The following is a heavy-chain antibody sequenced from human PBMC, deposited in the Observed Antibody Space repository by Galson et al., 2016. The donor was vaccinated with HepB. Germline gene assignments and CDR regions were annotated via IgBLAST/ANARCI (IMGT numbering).Heavy chain of an antibody. J-gene: IGHJ5*02. Sequence: SETLSLTCAVYGGSFSGYYWSWIRQPPGKGLEWIGEINHSGSTNYNPSLKSRVTISVDTSKNQFSLKLSSVTAADTAVYFCARVGRFLNWFDPWGQGTLVTVSS. CDR3: ARVGRFLNWFDP. D-gene: IGHD3-3*01. CDR2: INHSGST. CDR1: GGSFSGYY. V-gene: IGHV4-34*01.